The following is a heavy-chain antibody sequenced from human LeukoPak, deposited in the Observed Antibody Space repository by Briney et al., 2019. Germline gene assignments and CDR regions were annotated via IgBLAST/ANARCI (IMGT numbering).Heavy chain of an antibody. CDR3: ARGHPTLYYYDSRGLDAFDI. V-gene: IGHV1-8*03. J-gene: IGHJ3*02. D-gene: IGHD3-22*01. CDR2: MNPNSGNT. CDR1: GYTFTSYD. Sequence: ASVKVSCKASGYTFTSYDINWVRQATGQGLEWMGWMNPNSGNTGYAQKFQGRVTITRNTSISTAYMELSSLRSEDTAVYYCARGHPTLYYYDSRGLDAFDIWGQGTVVTVSS.